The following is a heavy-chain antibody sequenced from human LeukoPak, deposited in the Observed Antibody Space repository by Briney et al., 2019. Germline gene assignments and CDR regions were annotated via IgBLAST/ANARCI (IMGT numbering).Heavy chain of an antibody. V-gene: IGHV1-24*01. CDR3: ATGKIQLWSYKYYFDY. D-gene: IGHD5-18*01. J-gene: IGHJ4*02. Sequence: ASVKVSCKVSGYTLTELSMHWVRQAPGKGLEWMGGFDPEDGETIYAQKFQGRVTVTEDTSTDTAYMELSSLRSEDTAVYYCATGKIQLWSYKYYFDYWGQGTLVTVSS. CDR1: GYTLTELS. CDR2: FDPEDGET.